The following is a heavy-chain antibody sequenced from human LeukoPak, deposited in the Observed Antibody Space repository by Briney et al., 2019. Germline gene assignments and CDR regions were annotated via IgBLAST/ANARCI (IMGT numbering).Heavy chain of an antibody. Sequence: GRSLRLSCAASGFTFRSYGMYWVRQAPGKGLEWVAVISYDGSNKYYADSVKGRFTISRDNSKNTLYLQMNSLRAEDTAVYYCAKEVHYYGSGSYRGFYGMDVWGQGTTVTVSS. CDR2: ISYDGSNK. D-gene: IGHD3-10*01. CDR3: AKEVHYYGSGSYRGFYGMDV. J-gene: IGHJ6*02. CDR1: GFTFRSYG. V-gene: IGHV3-30*18.